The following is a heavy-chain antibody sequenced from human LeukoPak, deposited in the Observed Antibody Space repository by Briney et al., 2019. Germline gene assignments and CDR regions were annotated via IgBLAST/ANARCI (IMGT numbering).Heavy chain of an antibody. CDR3: TSTLGY. J-gene: IGHJ4*02. CDR2: IKTKNDGGTT. V-gene: IGHV3-15*01. CDR1: GFTFNSYG. D-gene: IGHD7-27*01. Sequence: GGSLRLSCAASGFTFNSYGMHWVRQAPGKGLEWVGRIKTKNDGGTTDYAAPVKGRFTISRDDPKNTLYLQMNSLRTEDTAVYYCTSTLGYWGQGTLVTVSS.